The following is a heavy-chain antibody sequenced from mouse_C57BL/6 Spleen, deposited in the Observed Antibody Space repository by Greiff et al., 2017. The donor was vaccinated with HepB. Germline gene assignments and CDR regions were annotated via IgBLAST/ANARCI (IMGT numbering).Heavy chain of an antibody. D-gene: IGHD1-1*01. Sequence: VHVKQSGPELVKPGASVKISCKASGYSFTGYYMNWVKQSPEKSLEWIGEINPSTGGTTYNQKFKAKATLTVDKSSSTAYMQLKSLTSEDSAVYYCARSGFDYYGSSYGYFDVWGTGTTVTVSS. CDR1: GYSFTGYY. V-gene: IGHV1-42*01. CDR3: ARSGFDYYGSSYGYFDV. J-gene: IGHJ1*03. CDR2: INPSTGGT.